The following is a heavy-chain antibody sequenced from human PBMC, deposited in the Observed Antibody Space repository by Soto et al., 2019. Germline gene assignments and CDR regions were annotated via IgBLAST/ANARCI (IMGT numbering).Heavy chain of an antibody. Sequence: GSLRLSCATSGFNFKNFGMHWVRQAPGKGLEWVTFISFDGSLKYYPDSLKGRFIVSRDNSENTLHLQMISLSAEDTARYYCVRDFVGPGLDYWGRGVLVTVSS. D-gene: IGHD1-26*01. CDR2: ISFDGSLK. J-gene: IGHJ4*02. CDR3: VRDFVGPGLDY. V-gene: IGHV3-33*05. CDR1: GFNFKNFG.